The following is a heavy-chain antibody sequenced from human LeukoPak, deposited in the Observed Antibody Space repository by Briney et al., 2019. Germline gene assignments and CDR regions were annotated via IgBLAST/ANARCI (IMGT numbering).Heavy chain of an antibody. D-gene: IGHD6-19*01. CDR3: LMYTNGWN. CDR1: GSTISGNY. Sequence: GGSLSLSCAVSGSTISGNYRHWIRQAPGKGLVWVSRINSDGTSTTYADSVKGRFTISRDNAKNMLYLQMNSLRAEDTAMYYCLMYTNGWNWGQGALVTVSS. CDR2: INSDGTST. V-gene: IGHV3-74*01. J-gene: IGHJ4*02.